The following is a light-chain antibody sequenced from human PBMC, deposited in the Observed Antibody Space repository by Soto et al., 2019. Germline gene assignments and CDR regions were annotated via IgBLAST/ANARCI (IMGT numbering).Light chain of an antibody. CDR1: DSNIGNNF. V-gene: IGLV1-47*01. CDR2: RND. J-gene: IGLJ1*01. Sequence: QSVLTQPPSASGTPGQRVTISCSGSDSNIGNNFVYWYQQVPGTAPKLLIYRNDQRPSGVPDRFSGSKSGTSASLAISGLRSEDEADYYCAAWDDTLNGVFGAGTRSPS. CDR3: AAWDDTLNGV.